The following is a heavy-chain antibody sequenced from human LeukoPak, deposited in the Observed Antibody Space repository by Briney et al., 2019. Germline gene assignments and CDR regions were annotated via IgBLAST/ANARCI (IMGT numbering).Heavy chain of an antibody. CDR3: ARDPGAFPYFFDY. Sequence: PGGSLRLSCAASGFTFSSYWMSWVRQAPGKGLEWVANIKPDGGEKYYVDSVKGRFTISRDNSKNTLYLQMNSLRVEDTAVYFCARDPGAFPYFFDYWGQGTLVTVSS. J-gene: IGHJ4*02. V-gene: IGHV3-7*03. CDR1: GFTFSSYW. CDR2: IKPDGGEK. D-gene: IGHD4/OR15-4a*01.